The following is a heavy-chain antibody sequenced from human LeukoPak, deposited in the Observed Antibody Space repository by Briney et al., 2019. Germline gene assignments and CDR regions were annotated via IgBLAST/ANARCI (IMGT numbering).Heavy chain of an antibody. CDR2: IWYDGSNK. V-gene: IGHV3-33*01. Sequence: GRSLRPSCAASGFTFSSYGMPWVRQAPGKGLEWVAVIWYDGSNKYYADSVKGRFTISRDNSKNTLYLQMNSLRAEDTAVYYCASEGSYLYYFDYWGQGTLVTVSS. CDR3: ASEGSYLYYFDY. J-gene: IGHJ4*02. CDR1: GFTFSSYG. D-gene: IGHD3-10*01.